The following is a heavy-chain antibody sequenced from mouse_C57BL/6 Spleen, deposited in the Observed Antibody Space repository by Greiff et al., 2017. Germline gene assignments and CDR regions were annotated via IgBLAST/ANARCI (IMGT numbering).Heavy chain of an antibody. V-gene: IGHV5-6*02. Sequence: EVKLVESGGDLVKPGGSLKLSCAASGFTFSSYGMSWVRQTPDKRLEWVATISSGGSYTYYPNSVKGRITISRDNAKNTLYLQMSSLKSEDTAMYYCARRTTVVAHDFDDWGQGTTLTVSS. J-gene: IGHJ2*01. CDR3: ARRTTVVAHDFDD. CDR2: ISSGGSYT. D-gene: IGHD1-1*01. CDR1: GFTFSSYG.